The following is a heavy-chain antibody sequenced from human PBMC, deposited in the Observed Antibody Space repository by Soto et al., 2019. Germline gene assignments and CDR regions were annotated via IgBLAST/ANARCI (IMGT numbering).Heavy chain of an antibody. J-gene: IGHJ6*02. CDR1: GGTFSSYA. D-gene: IGHD2-2*02. CDR3: ARAGGASTYCSSTSCYTEGYYYYGMDV. CDR2: IIPIFGTA. V-gene: IGHV1-69*06. Sequence: WASVKVSCKASGGTFSSYAISWVRQAPGQGLEWMGGIIPIFGTANYAQKFQGRVTITADKSTSTAYMELSSLRSEDTAVYYCARAGGASTYCSSTSCYTEGYYYYGMDVWGQGTTVTVSS.